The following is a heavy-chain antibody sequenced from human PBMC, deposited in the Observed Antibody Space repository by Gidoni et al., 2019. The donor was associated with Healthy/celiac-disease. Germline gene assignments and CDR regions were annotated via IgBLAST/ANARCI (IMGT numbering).Heavy chain of an antibody. J-gene: IGHJ4*02. Sequence: EVQLVESGGGWVQPGGSLRLSCAASGFTFSSYSMNWVRQAPGKGLEWVSYISSSSSTIYYADSVKGRFTISRDNAKNSLYLQMNSLRDEDTAVYYCARDDRGSYYYESSGSIDYWGQGTLVTVSS. D-gene: IGHD3-22*01. V-gene: IGHV3-48*02. CDR2: ISSSSSTI. CDR3: ARDDRGSYYYESSGSIDY. CDR1: GFTFSSYS.